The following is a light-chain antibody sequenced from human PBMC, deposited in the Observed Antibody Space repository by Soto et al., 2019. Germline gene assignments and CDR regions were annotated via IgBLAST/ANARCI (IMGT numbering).Light chain of an antibody. V-gene: IGKV1-5*01. CDR2: DAF. J-gene: IGKJ1*01. CDR3: QHYNPYSRT. CDR1: QSISSG. Sequence: DIQMTQSPSTLSASVGDRVTITCRASQSISSGLAWYQQKPGKAPKLLIYDAFSLESGVPSRFSGSGSGTEFTLTISSLQPDDFATYYCQHYNPYSRTFGQGTKVDIK.